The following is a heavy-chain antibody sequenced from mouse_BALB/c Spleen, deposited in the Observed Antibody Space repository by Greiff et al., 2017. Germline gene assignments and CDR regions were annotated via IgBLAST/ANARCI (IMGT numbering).Heavy chain of an antibody. V-gene: IGHV2-4-1*01. J-gene: IGHJ1*01. Sequence: QVQLQESGAGLVQPSHSLTLSCTASGFTFTSYGVHWVRQSPGKGLEWLGVIWSGRSTDYNAAFISSLSIITDNTKNQVFFKMNSLQADDTAVYYCARNGDERYFDVWGEGTTVTVSS. CDR2: IWSGRST. CDR1: GFTFTSYG. CDR3: ARNGDERYFDV.